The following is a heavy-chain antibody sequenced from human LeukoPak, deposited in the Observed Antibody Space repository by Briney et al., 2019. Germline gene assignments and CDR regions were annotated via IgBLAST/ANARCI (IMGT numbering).Heavy chain of an antibody. D-gene: IGHD4-17*01. CDR3: ARHGTVTHRFDY. J-gene: IGHJ4*02. V-gene: IGHV4-39*01. Sequence: SETLSLTCGVSGGSMSSSSYYWGWIRQPPGKGLEWIGSIYYSGSTYYNPSLKSRVTISVDSSKNQCSLKLSSVTTADTAVYYCARHGTVTHRFDYWGQGTLVTVSS. CDR1: GGSMSSSSYY. CDR2: IYYSGST.